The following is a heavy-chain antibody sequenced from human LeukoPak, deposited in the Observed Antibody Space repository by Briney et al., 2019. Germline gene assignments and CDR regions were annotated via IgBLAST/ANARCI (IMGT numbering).Heavy chain of an antibody. CDR2: VSPSHTTR. CDR1: GYTFRQYS. CDR3: ARAGYGDSNFDY. D-gene: IGHD4-17*01. J-gene: IGHJ4*02. Sequence: ASVKVSCKASGYTFRQYSISWVRQAPGKGLEWMGWVSPSHTTRVYAQHFQGRVTMTADTNTNTVSLELRSLRSDDTAVYYCARAGYGDSNFDYGGQGTLVTVSS. V-gene: IGHV1-18*01.